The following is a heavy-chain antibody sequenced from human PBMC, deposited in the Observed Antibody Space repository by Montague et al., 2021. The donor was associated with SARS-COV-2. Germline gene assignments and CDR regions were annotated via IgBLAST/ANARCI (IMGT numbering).Heavy chain of an antibody. J-gene: IGHJ4*02. CDR1: GDSVSSNSAT. Sequence: CAISGDSVSSNSATWNWIRQSPSRGLEWLGRTYYRSMWKSDYARSLKSRIAINPDTSKNQFSLQLSSATPEDTALYYCVRGIEAAGSYDYWGQGTLVTVSS. CDR2: TYYRSMWKS. D-gene: IGHD6-13*01. V-gene: IGHV6-1*01. CDR3: VRGIEAAGSYDY.